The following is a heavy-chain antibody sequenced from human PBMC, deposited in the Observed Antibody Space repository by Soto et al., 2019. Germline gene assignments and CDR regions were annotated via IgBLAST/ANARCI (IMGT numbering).Heavy chain of an antibody. D-gene: IGHD2-15*01. CDR1: GYTFTNYA. CDR2: INAVNGHT. J-gene: IGHJ5*02. Sequence: QVQLVQSGAEVKKPGASVKVSCKASGYTFTNYALHWVRQAPGQRLEWMRWINAVNGHTKYSQKFQGIVTITRDTSASTSYMKLSSLRSEVTAVYYCARGEGYCSGGTCYRWFDPCGQGTMVTVSS. V-gene: IGHV1-3*01. CDR3: ARGEGYCSGGTCYRWFDP.